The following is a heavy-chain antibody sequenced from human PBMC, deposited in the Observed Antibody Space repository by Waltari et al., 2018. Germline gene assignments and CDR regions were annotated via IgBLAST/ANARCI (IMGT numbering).Heavy chain of an antibody. V-gene: IGHV3-21*01. CDR1: GFTFSSYS. Sequence: EVQLVESGGGLVKPGGSLRLSCAASGFTFSSYSMNWVRQAPGKGLEWVSSISSSSYIYYADSVKGRFTISRDNAKNSLYLQMNSLRAEDTAVYYCASGSGPDAFDIWGQGTMVTVSS. CDR2: ISSSSYI. D-gene: IGHD6-19*01. J-gene: IGHJ3*02. CDR3: ASGSGPDAFDI.